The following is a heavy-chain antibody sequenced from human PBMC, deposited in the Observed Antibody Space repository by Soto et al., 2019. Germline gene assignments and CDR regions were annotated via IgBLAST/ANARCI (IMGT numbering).Heavy chain of an antibody. CDR3: ARAGGYYLYYYYGMDV. J-gene: IGHJ6*02. V-gene: IGHV5-51*01. CDR1: GDSFSTYS. D-gene: IGHD3-3*01. CDR2: IFSSDSNA. Sequence: PGESLKSSCKGSGDSFSTYSIGWVRQVPGKGLEWIGNIFSSDSNAGYSPSFQGQVITSVDKSNSSTYLQWSSLKASDTAMYYCARAGGYYLYYYYGMDVWGQGTTVTVSS.